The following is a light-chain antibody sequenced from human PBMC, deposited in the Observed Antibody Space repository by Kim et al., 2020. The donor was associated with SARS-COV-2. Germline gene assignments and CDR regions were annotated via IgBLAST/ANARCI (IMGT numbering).Light chain of an antibody. J-gene: IGKJ4*01. CDR3: QHYDSLPIT. CDR1: QDISNY. V-gene: IGKV1-33*01. Sequence: DIQMTQSPSSLSASIGDRVTITCQASQDISNYLNWYQQKPGKAPKLLIYDVSNLNTGVPSRFSGSGSGTDFTFTISSLQPDDVTTYYCQHYDSLPITFGGGTKVDIK. CDR2: DVS.